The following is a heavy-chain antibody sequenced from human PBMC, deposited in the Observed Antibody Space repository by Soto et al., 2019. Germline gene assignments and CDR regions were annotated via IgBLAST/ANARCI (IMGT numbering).Heavy chain of an antibody. CDR2: ISSSSSYI. J-gene: IGHJ3*02. V-gene: IGHV3-21*01. CDR3: ARDLAYCGGDCYSEADAFDI. CDR1: GFTFSSYS. D-gene: IGHD2-21*02. Sequence: GESLKISCAASGFTFSSYSMNWVRQAPGKGLEWVSSISSSSSYIYYADSVKGRFTISRDNAKNSLYLQMNSLRAEDTAVYYCARDLAYCGGDCYSEADAFDIWGQGTMVTVSS.